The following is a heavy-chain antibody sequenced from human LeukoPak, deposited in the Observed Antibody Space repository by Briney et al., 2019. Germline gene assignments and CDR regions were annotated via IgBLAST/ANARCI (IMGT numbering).Heavy chain of an antibody. Sequence: GGSLRLSCAASGFTFSDYWMHWVRRAPGKGLVWVSRISSDGTYTNYAESVKGRFTISRDNAKNTLYLQMNSLRAEDTAVYYCARDRNLDYWGQGTLVTVSS. CDR3: ARDRNLDY. CDR2: ISSDGTYT. V-gene: IGHV3-74*01. J-gene: IGHJ4*02. CDR1: GFTFSDYW.